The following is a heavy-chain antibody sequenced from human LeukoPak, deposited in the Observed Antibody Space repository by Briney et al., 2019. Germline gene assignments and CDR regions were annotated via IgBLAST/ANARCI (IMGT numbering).Heavy chain of an antibody. CDR2: ISWNSGSI. CDR3: AKDIAAAAGLDY. D-gene: IGHD6-13*01. CDR1: GFTFDDYA. Sequence: GGSLRLSCAASGFTFDDYAMHWVRQAPGKGLEWVSGISWNSGSIGYADSVKGRFTVSRDNAKNSLYLQMNSLRAEDTALYYCAKDIAAAAGLDYWGQGTLVTVSS. J-gene: IGHJ4*02. V-gene: IGHV3-9*01.